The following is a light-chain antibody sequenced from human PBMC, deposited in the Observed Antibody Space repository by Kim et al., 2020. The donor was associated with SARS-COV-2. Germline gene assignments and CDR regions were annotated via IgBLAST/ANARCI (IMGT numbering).Light chain of an antibody. V-gene: IGLV3-1*01. CDR2: EDI. CDR1: KLEEKF. J-gene: IGLJ3*02. Sequence: SYELTQPPSVSVSPGQAATITCSGDKLEEKFVSWFRQKPGQSPVLVIYEDIKRPAGIPERISGSTSGITATLTIGGTQAMDEADYYCQTWDSSIVVFGGGTQLTVL. CDR3: QTWDSSIVV.